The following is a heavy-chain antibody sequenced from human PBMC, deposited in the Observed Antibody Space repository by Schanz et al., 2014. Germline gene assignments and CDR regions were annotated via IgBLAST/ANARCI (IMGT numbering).Heavy chain of an antibody. CDR1: RFTFSDYW. Sequence: EVQLVESGGGLVQPGGSLRLSCAASRFTFSDYWMSWVRQAPGKGLEWVANMNQDGSVKNYVDSVKGRFTISRDNAKNSLYLQMNSLRAEDTAVYYCARDKGGLIHFDYWGQGTLVAVSS. CDR2: MNQDGSVK. D-gene: IGHD2-15*01. V-gene: IGHV3-7*01. J-gene: IGHJ4*02. CDR3: ARDKGGLIHFDY.